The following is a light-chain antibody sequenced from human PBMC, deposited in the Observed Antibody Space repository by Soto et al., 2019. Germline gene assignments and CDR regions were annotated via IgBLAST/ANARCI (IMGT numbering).Light chain of an antibody. CDR1: SSNIGGNI. CDR3: AAWDDSLNGVV. Sequence: QSVLTQPPSASGTPGQRVTISCSGSSSNIGGNIVNWYQQLPGTAPKLLIFGNDQRPSWVPDRFSGSKSGTSASLAISWLQSEDEANYYCAAWDDSLNGVVFGGGTKVTVL. V-gene: IGLV1-44*01. J-gene: IGLJ2*01. CDR2: GND.